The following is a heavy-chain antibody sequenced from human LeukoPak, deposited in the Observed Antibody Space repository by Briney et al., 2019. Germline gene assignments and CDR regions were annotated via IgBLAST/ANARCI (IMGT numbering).Heavy chain of an antibody. CDR3: AKVAVSSGYYPH. CDR2: NSGSAGST. Sequence: PGGSLRLSCAASGFTFSSYAMSWVRQAPGKGLEWVSANSGSAGSTYYADSVKGRFTISRDNSKNTLYLQMNSLRAEDTAVYYCAKVAVSSGYYPHWGQGTLVTVSS. CDR1: GFTFSSYA. J-gene: IGHJ4*02. D-gene: IGHD3-22*01. V-gene: IGHV3-23*01.